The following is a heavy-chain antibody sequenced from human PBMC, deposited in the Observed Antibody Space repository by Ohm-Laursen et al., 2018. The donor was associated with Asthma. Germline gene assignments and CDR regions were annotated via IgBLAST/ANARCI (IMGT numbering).Heavy chain of an antibody. Sequence: ESLRISCKGSGYTFTSYWFGWVRQMPGKGLEWMGIFYPGDSDTRYNPSFQGQVTISADKSISTAYLQWSSLKASDTAMYYCARQNGDQPYFDFWGQGTLVTVSS. CDR2: FYPGDSDT. D-gene: IGHD2-21*02. CDR1: GYTFTSYW. CDR3: ARQNGDQPYFDF. J-gene: IGHJ4*02. V-gene: IGHV5-51*01.